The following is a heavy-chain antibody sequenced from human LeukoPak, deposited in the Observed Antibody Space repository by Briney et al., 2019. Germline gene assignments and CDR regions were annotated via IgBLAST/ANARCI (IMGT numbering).Heavy chain of an antibody. D-gene: IGHD3-22*01. CDR3: ARGYYYDSSGASYYFDY. J-gene: IGHJ4*02. CDR2: IIPIFGTA. Sequence: SVKVSCKASGGTFSSYAISWVRQAPGQGLEWMGGIIPIFGTANYAQKFQGRVTITADESTSTAYMELSSLRSEDTAVYYCARGYYYDSSGASYYFDYWGQGTLVTVSS. V-gene: IGHV1-69*13. CDR1: GGTFSSYA.